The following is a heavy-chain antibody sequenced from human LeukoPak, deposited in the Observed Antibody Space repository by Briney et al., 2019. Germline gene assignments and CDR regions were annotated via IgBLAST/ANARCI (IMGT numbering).Heavy chain of an antibody. CDR1: GFTFSNYW. J-gene: IGHJ6*02. CDR3: ARDRAYYGSGSPPPYYYYYYGMDV. CDR2: INREGSST. Sequence: GGSLRLSCAASGFTFSNYWMHWVRQTPGKGLVWVSRINREGSSTTYADSVKGRFTISRDNAKDTLYLQMNSLRADDTAVYYCARDRAYYGSGSPPPYYYYYYGMDVWGQGTTVTVSS. D-gene: IGHD3-10*01. V-gene: IGHV3-74*01.